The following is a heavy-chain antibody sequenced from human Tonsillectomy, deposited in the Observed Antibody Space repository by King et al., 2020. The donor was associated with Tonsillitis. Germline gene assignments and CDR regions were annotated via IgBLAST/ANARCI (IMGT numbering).Heavy chain of an antibody. D-gene: IGHD2-2*01. CDR3: ARDAYCSSTSCFRHFDY. Sequence: VQLVESGGGLVQPGGSLRLSCAASGFTFSSYSMNWVRQAPGKGLEWGSYISGSSCTIYYADSVKGRFTISRDNAQNSLYLQMTSLRAEDTAVYYCARDAYCSSTSCFRHFDYWGQGTLVTVSS. CDR2: ISGSSCTI. V-gene: IGHV3-48*01. CDR1: GFTFSSYS. J-gene: IGHJ4*02.